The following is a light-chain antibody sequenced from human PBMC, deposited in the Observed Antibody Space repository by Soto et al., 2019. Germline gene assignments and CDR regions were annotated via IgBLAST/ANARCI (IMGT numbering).Light chain of an antibody. J-gene: IGKJ4*01. CDR3: QQTNSFPLT. V-gene: IGKV1-12*01. Sequence: DIQMTHSPSSVFASVGERFTILCRPSQEFIVGLAWYQQKPGRAPNLLIYGASDLQSGVPSRFSGSGSGTDFTLTISSLQPEDFATYYCQQTNSFPLTFGGGTKVGIK. CDR1: QEFIVG. CDR2: GAS.